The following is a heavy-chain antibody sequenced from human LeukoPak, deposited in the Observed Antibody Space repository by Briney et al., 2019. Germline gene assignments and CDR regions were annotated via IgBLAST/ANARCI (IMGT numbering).Heavy chain of an antibody. Sequence: SETLSLTWAVYGGSFSGYYWGWIRQPPGKGLEWIGEINHSGSTNYNPSLKSRVTISVDTSKNQFSLKLSSVTAADTAVYYCARVPRVYQLLGPWDVWGQGTTVTVSS. V-gene: IGHV4-34*01. CDR2: INHSGST. CDR3: ARVPRVYQLLGPWDV. D-gene: IGHD2-2*01. J-gene: IGHJ6*02. CDR1: GGSFSGYY.